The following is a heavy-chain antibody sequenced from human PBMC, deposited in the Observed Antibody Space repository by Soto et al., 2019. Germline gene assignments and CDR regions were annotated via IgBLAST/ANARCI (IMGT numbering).Heavy chain of an antibody. J-gene: IGHJ4*02. CDR2: ISWNSVAI. D-gene: IGHD1-26*01. Sequence: EVQLVESGGGLIQPGGSLRLSCAASGFTVSSNYMSWVRQAPGKGLEWVSVISWNSVAIHYADSVKGRFTISRDNAKNSLYLQMNNLRGEDTALYYCAKATRLTDTGSDWGQGTLVTVSS. CDR3: AKATRLTDTGSD. CDR1: GFTVSSNY. V-gene: IGHV3-53*03.